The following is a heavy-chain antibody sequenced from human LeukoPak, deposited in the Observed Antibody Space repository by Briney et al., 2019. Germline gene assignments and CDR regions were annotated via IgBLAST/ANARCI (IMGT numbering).Heavy chain of an antibody. CDR3: ANIEYSSSSVGY. D-gene: IGHD6-6*01. CDR2: IIPIFGIA. Sequence: ASVKVSCKASGGTFSSYAISWVRQAPGQGLEWMGRIIPIFGIANYAQKFQGRVTITADKSTSTAHMELSSLRSEDTAVYYCANIEYSSSSVGYWGQGTLVTVSS. J-gene: IGHJ4*02. V-gene: IGHV1-69*04. CDR1: GGTFSSYA.